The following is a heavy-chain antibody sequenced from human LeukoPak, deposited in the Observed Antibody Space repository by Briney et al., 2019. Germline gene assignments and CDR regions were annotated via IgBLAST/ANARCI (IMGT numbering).Heavy chain of an antibody. V-gene: IGHV7-4-1*02. CDR1: GHTFTTYA. D-gene: IGHD3-10*01. CDR2: INTNTRNP. CDR3: ARTYYYGSGSYNIDP. J-gene: IGHJ5*02. Sequence: ASVKVSCKASGHTFTTYAMNWVRQAPGQGLEWMGWINTNTRNPTYAQGFTGRFVFSLDTSISTAYLQISSLKAEDTAVYYCARTYYYGSGSYNIDPWGQGTLVTVSS.